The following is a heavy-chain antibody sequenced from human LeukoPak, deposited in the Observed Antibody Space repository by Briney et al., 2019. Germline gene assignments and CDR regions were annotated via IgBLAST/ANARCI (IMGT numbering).Heavy chain of an antibody. D-gene: IGHD5-12*01. J-gene: IGHJ4*02. Sequence: GGSLRLFCAASGFTFSNYAMSWVRQAPGKGLEWISRLTGTATSTYYADSVKGRFTISRDNSKNTLYLQMNSLRAADTAVYYCGRHRGYSGYEVTYWGQGTLVIVSS. V-gene: IGHV3-23*01. CDR1: GFTFSNYA. CDR2: LTGTATST. CDR3: GRHRGYSGYEVTY.